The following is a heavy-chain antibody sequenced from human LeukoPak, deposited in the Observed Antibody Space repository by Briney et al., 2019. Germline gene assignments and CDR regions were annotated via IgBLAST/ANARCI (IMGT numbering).Heavy chain of an antibody. CDR1: GFTFSSYS. Sequence: PGGSLRLSCAASGFTFSSYSMNWVRQAPGKGLEWVSSISSSSSYIYYADSVKGRFTISRDNAKNSLYLQMNSLRAEDTAVYYCARDSIYCGGDCYPNWFDPWGQGTLVTVSS. D-gene: IGHD2-21*02. J-gene: IGHJ5*02. CDR3: ARDSIYCGGDCYPNWFDP. CDR2: ISSSSSYI. V-gene: IGHV3-21*01.